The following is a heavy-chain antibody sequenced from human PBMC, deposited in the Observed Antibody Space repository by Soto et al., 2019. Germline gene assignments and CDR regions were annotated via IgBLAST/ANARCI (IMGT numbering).Heavy chain of an antibody. CDR1: GGSISSGGHY. D-gene: IGHD4-17*01. J-gene: IGHJ4*02. V-gene: IGHV4-31*03. Sequence: QVQLQESGPGLVKPSQTLSLTCTVSGGSISSGGHYWSLIRQHPGKGLEWIGYIYYSGSTYYNPSLKSRVTISVDTSKNQFSLKLSSVTAADTAVYYCAREPDYGGNSGLVDYWGQGTLVTVSS. CDR2: IYYSGST. CDR3: AREPDYGGNSGLVDY.